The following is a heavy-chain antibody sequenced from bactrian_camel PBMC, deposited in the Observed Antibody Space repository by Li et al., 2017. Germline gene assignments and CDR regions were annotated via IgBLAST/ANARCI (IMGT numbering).Heavy chain of an antibody. CDR2: IYVKSGNT. CDR1: GYTRSYNC. V-gene: IGHV3S6*01. Sequence: HVQLVESGGGSVQAGGSLNLSCAVSGYTRSYNCMGWFRQAPGEEREGVGVIYVKSGNTYYHNSVKDRFTISQDVAKNTVYLQMTNLEPEDTAVYFCVRDNPVFAYWGQGTQVTVS. J-gene: IGHJ6*01. D-gene: IGHD1*01. CDR3: VRDNPVFAY.